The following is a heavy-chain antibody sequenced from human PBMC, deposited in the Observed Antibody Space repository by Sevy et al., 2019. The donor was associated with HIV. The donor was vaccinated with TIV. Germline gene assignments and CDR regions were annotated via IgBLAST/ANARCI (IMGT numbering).Heavy chain of an antibody. CDR3: VKEGRDDFNPYLDF. J-gene: IGHJ4*02. D-gene: IGHD3-10*01. Sequence: GSLRLSCAGSGFTFGGYMMNWVRQAPGRGLEWVARVSRNGGTPEYGDSAKGRFTISRDNSKNTVYLQLKELRAEDTALYYCVKEGRDDFNPYLDFWGQGILVTVSS. V-gene: IGHV3-23*01. CDR2: VSRNGGTP. CDR1: GFTFGGYM.